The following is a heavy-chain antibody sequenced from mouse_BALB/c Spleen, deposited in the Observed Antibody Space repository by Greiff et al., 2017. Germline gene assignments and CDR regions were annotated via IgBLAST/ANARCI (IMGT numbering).Heavy chain of an antibody. Sequence: QVQLQQSGAELVRPGVSVKISCKGSGYTFTDYAMHWVKQSHAKSLEWIGVISTYYGDASYNQKFKGKATMTVDKSSSTAYMELARLTSEDSAIYYCARSESTGRAMDYWGQGTSVTVSS. J-gene: IGHJ4*01. D-gene: IGHD4-1*01. V-gene: IGHV1S137*01. CDR2: ISTYYGDA. CDR3: ARSESTGRAMDY. CDR1: GYTFTDYA.